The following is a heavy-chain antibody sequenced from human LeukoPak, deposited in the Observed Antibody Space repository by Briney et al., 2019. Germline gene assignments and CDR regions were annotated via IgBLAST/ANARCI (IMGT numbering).Heavy chain of an antibody. D-gene: IGHD6-19*01. V-gene: IGHV3-72*01. CDR2: SRNKANSYTT. Sequence: PGGSLRLSCAASGFTLSDHYMDWVRQAPGKGLEWVGRSRNKANSYTTDYAASVKGRFTISRDDSKNSLYLQMNSLKTEDTAVYYCARAYTSGWYSPGYWGQGTLVTVSS. CDR3: ARAYTSGWYSPGY. J-gene: IGHJ4*02. CDR1: GFTLSDHY.